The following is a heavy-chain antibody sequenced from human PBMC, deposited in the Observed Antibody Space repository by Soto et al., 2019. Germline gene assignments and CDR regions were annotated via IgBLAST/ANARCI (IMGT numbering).Heavy chain of an antibody. D-gene: IGHD1-26*01. CDR1: GFTFSNYG. V-gene: IGHV3-30*18. J-gene: IGHJ3*02. CDR2: ISYDGSNK. Sequence: QGQLVESGGGVVQPGRSLRLSCAASGFTFSNYGMHWVRQAPGKGLEWVEVISYDGSNKYYADSVKGRLTISRDNSKNRLYLQMNSLRAEDTAVYYCAKDLGSGSYLFDAFDIWGQGTMVTVSS. CDR3: AKDLGSGSYLFDAFDI.